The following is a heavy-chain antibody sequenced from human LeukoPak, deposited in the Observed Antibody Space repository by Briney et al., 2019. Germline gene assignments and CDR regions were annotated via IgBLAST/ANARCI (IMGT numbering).Heavy chain of an antibody. V-gene: IGHV4-61*02. D-gene: IGHD3-22*01. Sequence: SETLSLTCTVSGGSISSGSYYWSWIRQPAGKGLEWIGRIYTSGSTNYNPSLKSRVTISVNTSKNQFSLKLSSVTAADTAVYYCARVLTAGYDSSGYRGYNWLDPWGQGTLVTVSS. CDR1: GGSISSGSYY. J-gene: IGHJ5*02. CDR2: IYTSGST. CDR3: ARVLTAGYDSSGYRGYNWLDP.